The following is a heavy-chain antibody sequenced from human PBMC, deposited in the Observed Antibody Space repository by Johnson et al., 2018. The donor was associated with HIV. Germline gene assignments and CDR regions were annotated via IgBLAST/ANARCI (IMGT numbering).Heavy chain of an antibody. D-gene: IGHD6-19*01. CDR3: ARISGWSLADAFDI. CDR1: GFTFSSYG. V-gene: IGHV3-33*01. CDR2: IWYDGSNK. Sequence: VQVVESGGGVVQPGRSLRLSCAASGFTFSSYGMHWVRQAPGKGLEWVAVIWYDGSNKYYADSVKGRYTISRDNSKNTLYLQMNSLRAEDTAVYYCARISGWSLADAFDILGQGTMVTVSS. J-gene: IGHJ3*02.